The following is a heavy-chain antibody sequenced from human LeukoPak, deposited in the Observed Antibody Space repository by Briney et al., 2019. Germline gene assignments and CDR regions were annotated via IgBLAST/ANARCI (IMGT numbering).Heavy chain of an antibody. V-gene: IGHV3-23*01. Sequence: GGSLRLSCAGSGFPFSSHGMNWVRQAPGKGLEWVSGISPGGGPTYYADSVKGRFSISRDDLKNTLYLQMTNLRAEDTAVYYCARVDDRGHYYDSSGPRKLFDYWGQGTLVTVSS. J-gene: IGHJ4*02. CDR1: GFPFSSHG. CDR3: ARVDDRGHYYDSSGPRKLFDY. CDR2: ISPGGGPT. D-gene: IGHD3-22*01.